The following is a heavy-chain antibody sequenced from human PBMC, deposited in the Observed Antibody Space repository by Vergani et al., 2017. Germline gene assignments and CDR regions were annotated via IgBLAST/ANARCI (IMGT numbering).Heavy chain of an antibody. D-gene: IGHD5-18*01. CDR2: IRNKAYGGTT. CDR3: SRGRGYSFGYSDY. J-gene: IGHJ4*02. Sequence: EVHLLESGGGQVEAGGSLRPSCVASGFTFSNSAMSWVRQTSGKGLEWVAFIRNKAYGGTTEYAASVKGRFTISRDDSKRLAYLQLSGLKTEDTAVYFCSRGRGYSFGYSDYWGQGTLVTVSS. V-gene: IGHV3-49*04. CDR1: GFTFSNSA.